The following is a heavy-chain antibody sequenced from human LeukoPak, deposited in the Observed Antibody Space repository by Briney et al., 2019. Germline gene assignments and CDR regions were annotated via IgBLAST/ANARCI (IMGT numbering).Heavy chain of an antibody. CDR1: GYRFTSYW. J-gene: IGHJ4*02. V-gene: IGHV5-51*01. Sequence: GESLKISCKGSGYRFTSYWIGWVRQMPGKGLEWMGIIYPGDSDTRYSPSFQGQVTISADKSISTAYLQWSSLKASDTAMYYCARYYYDSSGRALYFDYWGQGTLVTVSS. CDR2: IYPGDSDT. CDR3: ARYYYDSSGRALYFDY. D-gene: IGHD3-22*01.